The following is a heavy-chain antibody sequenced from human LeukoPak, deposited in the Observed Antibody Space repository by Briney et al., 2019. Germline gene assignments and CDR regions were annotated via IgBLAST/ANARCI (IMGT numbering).Heavy chain of an antibody. J-gene: IGHJ4*02. CDR1: GGSISSYY. CDR2: IYYSGST. CDR3: ARGGPAQRGPGYYYDSSGPELDY. V-gene: IGHV4-59*01. D-gene: IGHD3-22*01. Sequence: SETLSLTCTVSGGSISSYYWSWIRQPPGKGLEWIGYIYYSGSTNYNPSLKSRVTTSVDTSKNQFSLKLSSVTADDTAVYYCARGGPAQRGPGYYYDSSGPELDYWGQGTLVTVSS.